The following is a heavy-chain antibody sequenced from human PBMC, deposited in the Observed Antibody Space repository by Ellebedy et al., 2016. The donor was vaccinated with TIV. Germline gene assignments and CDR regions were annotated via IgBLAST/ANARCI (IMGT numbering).Heavy chain of an antibody. CDR3: ARATNAAMTGYYRGGFYYMDV. CDR1: GGSISGYY. V-gene: IGHV4-59*01. D-gene: IGHD3-9*01. CDR2: ISHTGST. Sequence: MPSETLSLTCTVSGGSISGYYWSWIRQLPGKGLEWIRYISHTGSTTLNASLKSRVSIFVHTSNNQLSLELGSVTAADTAVYYCARATNAAMTGYYRGGFYYMDVWGKGTTVTVSS. J-gene: IGHJ6*03.